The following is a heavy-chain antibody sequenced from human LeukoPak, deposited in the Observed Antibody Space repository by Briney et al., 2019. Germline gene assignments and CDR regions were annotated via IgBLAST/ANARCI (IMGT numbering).Heavy chain of an antibody. CDR2: ISYTGTYI. CDR1: AFSLNAYN. J-gene: IGHJ5*02. V-gene: IGHV3-21*01. Sequence: TAGGSLRLSCAASAFSLNAYNMNWVRQAPGKGLEWVSSISYTGTYIYYADSVKGRFTISRDNAKNSLYLQMNSLRAEDTAVYYCSGYNWFDPWGQGTLVTVSS. CDR3: SGYNWFDP.